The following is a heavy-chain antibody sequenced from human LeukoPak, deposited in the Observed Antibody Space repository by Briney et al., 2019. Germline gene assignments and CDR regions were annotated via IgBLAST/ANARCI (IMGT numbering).Heavy chain of an antibody. V-gene: IGHV3-7*04. J-gene: IGHJ4*02. D-gene: IGHD2-2*01. CDR1: GFTFSSYW. Sequence: GGSLRLSCPASGFTFSSYWMSWVHQAPGKGLEWVANIKQDGSEKYYVDSVKGRFTISRDNAKNSLYLQMNSLRAEDTAVYYCARFIPATGCFDYWSQGTLVTVSS. CDR3: ARFIPATGCFDY. CDR2: IKQDGSEK.